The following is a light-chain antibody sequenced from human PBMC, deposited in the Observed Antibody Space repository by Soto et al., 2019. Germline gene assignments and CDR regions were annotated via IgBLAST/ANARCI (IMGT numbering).Light chain of an antibody. J-gene: IGLJ1*01. CDR1: GSDVGDYNY. Sequence: QSALTQPPSASGSPGQSVTISCTGTGSDVGDYNYVSWYQQYPGRVPKLLIYKVSNRPSGVSNRFSGSKSGNTASLTISGLQAEDEADYFCTSPTPGSLYVFGTGTKLTVL. V-gene: IGLV2-14*01. CDR2: KVS. CDR3: TSPTPGSLYV.